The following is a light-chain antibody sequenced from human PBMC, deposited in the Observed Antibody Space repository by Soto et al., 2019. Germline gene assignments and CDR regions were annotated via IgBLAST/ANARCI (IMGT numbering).Light chain of an antibody. J-gene: IGKJ1*01. Sequence: IQMTQSPSTMSASVGDRVTITCRASQSISSWLAWYQQKAGKAPKLLISKASNLDSGVPSRFSGSGSGTEFNLTISSLQPEDFATYYCQQYNSFIWTFGQGTKVDI. CDR2: KAS. CDR1: QSISSW. CDR3: QQYNSFIWT. V-gene: IGKV1-5*03.